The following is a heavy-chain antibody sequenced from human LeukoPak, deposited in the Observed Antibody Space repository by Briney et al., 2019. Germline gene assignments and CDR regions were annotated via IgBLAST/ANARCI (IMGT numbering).Heavy chain of an antibody. CDR2: ISSSSTI. J-gene: IGHJ4*02. CDR1: GFTFSSYS. D-gene: IGHD3-10*01. Sequence: GGSLRLSCAASGFTFSSYSMNWVRQAPGKGLEWVSYISSSSTIYYADSVKGRFTISRDNAKNSLYLQMNSLRAEDTAVYYCARDFPGSGSYTFDYWGQGTLVTVSS. CDR3: ARDFPGSGSYTFDY. V-gene: IGHV3-48*04.